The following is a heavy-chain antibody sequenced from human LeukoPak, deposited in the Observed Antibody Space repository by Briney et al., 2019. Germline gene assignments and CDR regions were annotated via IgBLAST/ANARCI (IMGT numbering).Heavy chain of an antibody. CDR2: IYYSGST. CDR1: GGSISSSSYY. CDR3: AAGLTIFGRGWFDP. V-gene: IGHV4-39*01. D-gene: IGHD3-3*01. Sequence: KPLETLFLTCTVSGGSISSSSYYWGWIRPPPGKGLEWVGSIYYSGSTYYNPSLKSRVTISVDTSKNQFSLKLSSVTAADTAVYYCAAGLTIFGRGWFDPWGQGTLVTVSS. J-gene: IGHJ5*02.